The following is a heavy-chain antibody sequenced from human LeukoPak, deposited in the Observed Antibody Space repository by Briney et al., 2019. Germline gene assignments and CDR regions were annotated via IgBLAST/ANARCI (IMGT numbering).Heavy chain of an antibody. CDR2: ISSTSSYI. Sequence: GGSLRLSCAASGFTFSSYSMNWVRQAPGKGLEWVSSISSTSSYIYYADSVKGRFTISRDNAKNSLYLQTNSLRAEDTAVYYCARDRKTGTLNWFDPWGQGTLVTVSS. CDR1: GFTFSSYS. V-gene: IGHV3-21*01. CDR3: ARDRKTGTLNWFDP. D-gene: IGHD1-1*01. J-gene: IGHJ5*02.